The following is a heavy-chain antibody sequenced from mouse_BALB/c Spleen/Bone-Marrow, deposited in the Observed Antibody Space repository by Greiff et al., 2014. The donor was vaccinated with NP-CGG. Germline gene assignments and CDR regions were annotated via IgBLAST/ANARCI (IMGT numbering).Heavy chain of an antibody. J-gene: IGHJ3*01. CDR3: AKYYYGNSLFAY. V-gene: IGHV14-3*02. CDR2: IDPANGNT. D-gene: IGHD1-1*01. CDR1: GFNIKDTY. Sequence: VQLQQSGAELVKPGASVKLSCTASGFNIKDTYMHWVKQRPEQGLEWIGRIDPANGNTKYDPKFQGKATITADTSSNTAYLQLSSLTSEDTAVYYCAKYYYGNSLFAYWGHGTLVTVSA.